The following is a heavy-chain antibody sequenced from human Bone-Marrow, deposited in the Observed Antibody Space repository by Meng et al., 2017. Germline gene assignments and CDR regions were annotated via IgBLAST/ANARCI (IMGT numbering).Heavy chain of an antibody. CDR2: INWNVGST. J-gene: IGHJ1*01. CDR3: AGDYYDSSGYQPFQH. V-gene: IGHV3-20*04. CDR1: GFTFDDYG. Sequence: GESLKISCAASGFTFDDYGMSWVRQAPGKGLEWVSGINWNVGSTGYADSVKGRFTISRDNAKNSLYLQMNSLRAEDTAVYYCAGDYYDSSGYQPFQHWGQSTLVTVSS. D-gene: IGHD3-22*01.